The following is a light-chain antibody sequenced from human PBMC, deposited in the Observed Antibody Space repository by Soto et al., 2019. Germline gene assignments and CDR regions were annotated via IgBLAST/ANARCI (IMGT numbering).Light chain of an antibody. CDR2: GAS. CDR1: QSVRSNY. Sequence: EPVSKKSKAALSXXQRVXPSLXPLXSQSVRSNYLAWYQRKPGQASRLVIYGASRRATGITDRLSASGSGTGFTLTISGLEPEDFAVYYCQQYGRSPGTFRQGARL. J-gene: IGKJ5*01. V-gene: IGKV3-20*01. CDR3: QQYGRSPGT.